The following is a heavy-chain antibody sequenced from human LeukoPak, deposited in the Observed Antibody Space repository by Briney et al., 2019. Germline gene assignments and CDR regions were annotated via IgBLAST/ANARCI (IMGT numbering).Heavy chain of an antibody. D-gene: IGHD3-22*01. J-gene: IGHJ3*02. CDR3: AGNSSGYYPDAFDI. Sequence: PGGSLRLSCAASGFTFSSYSMNWVRQAPGKGLEWVSYISSSGSTIYYADSVKGRFTISRDNAKNSLYLQMNSLRDEDTAVYYCAGNSSGYYPDAFDIWGQGTMVTVSS. CDR2: ISSSGSTI. CDR1: GFTFSSYS. V-gene: IGHV3-48*02.